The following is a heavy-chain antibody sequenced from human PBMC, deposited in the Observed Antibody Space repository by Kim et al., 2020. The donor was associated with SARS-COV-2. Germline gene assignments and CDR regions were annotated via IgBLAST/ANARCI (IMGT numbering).Heavy chain of an antibody. CDR3: AIESSGSYIYFDY. CDR1: GGSISSSNW. Sequence: SETLSLTCAVSGGSISSSNWWSWVRQPPGKGLEWIGEIYHSGSTNYNPSLKSRVTISVDKSKNQFSRKLSSVTAADTAVYYCAIESSGSYIYFDYWGQGTLVTVSS. CDR2: IYHSGST. V-gene: IGHV4-4*02. D-gene: IGHD3-10*01. J-gene: IGHJ4*02.